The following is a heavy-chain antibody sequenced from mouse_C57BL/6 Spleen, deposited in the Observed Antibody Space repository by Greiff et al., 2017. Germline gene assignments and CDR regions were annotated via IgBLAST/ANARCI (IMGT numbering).Heavy chain of an antibody. V-gene: IGHV1-69*01. CDR3: ARDLYSKVSWFAY. Sequence: VQLQQPGAALVMPGASVKLSCKASGYTFPSSWMHWLKPRPGQCLEWIGQLPPSFSSTNYNQKFKGKSTLTVDKSSSTAYMQLSSLSSEDSAVYYCARDLYSKVSWFAYWGQGTLVTVS. D-gene: IGHD2-5*01. J-gene: IGHJ3*01. CDR1: GYTFPSSW. CDR2: LPPSFSST.